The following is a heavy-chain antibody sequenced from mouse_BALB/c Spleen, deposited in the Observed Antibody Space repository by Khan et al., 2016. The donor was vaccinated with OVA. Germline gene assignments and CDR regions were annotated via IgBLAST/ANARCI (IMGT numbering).Heavy chain of an antibody. D-gene: IGHD2-10*01. J-gene: IGHJ3*01. CDR3: TRRSYYGNPWFTY. CDR1: GFAFNSYD. V-gene: IGHV5-9*02. CDR2: ISSTGSYT. Sequence: EVELVESGGGLVKPGGSLKLSCEVSGFAFNSYDMSWVRQTPEKRLEWVATISSTGSYTYYPDIVKGRFIISRDTARNTLYLQMSSRRSENTALYYCTRRSYYGNPWFTYWGQGTLVTVSA.